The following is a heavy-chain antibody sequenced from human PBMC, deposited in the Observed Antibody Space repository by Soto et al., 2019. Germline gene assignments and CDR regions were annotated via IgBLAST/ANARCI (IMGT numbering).Heavy chain of an antibody. V-gene: IGHV3-66*01. D-gene: IGHD4-17*01. CDR1: GFTVSRNY. CDR2: IYSGGST. Sequence: EVQLVESGGGLVQPGGSLRLSCAASGFTVSRNYMSWVRQAPGKGLEWVSVIYSGGSTYYADSVKGRFTISRDNSKNTLYLQMNSLRAEDTAVYYCARTIKTTVTTTFDYWGQGTLVTVSS. J-gene: IGHJ4*02. CDR3: ARTIKTTVTTTFDY.